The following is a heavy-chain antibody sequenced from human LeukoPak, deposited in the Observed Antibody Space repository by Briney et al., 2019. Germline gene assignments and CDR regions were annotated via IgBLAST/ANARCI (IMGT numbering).Heavy chain of an antibody. CDR1: GFTFSSYW. CDR2: INSDGSST. J-gene: IGHJ6*02. D-gene: IGHD1-26*01. V-gene: IGHV3-74*01. CDR3: ARVRSGSSAGNYGMDV. Sequence: GGSLRLSCAASGFTFSSYWMHWVRQAPGKGLVWVSRINSDGSSTSYADSVKGRFTISRDNAKNTLYLQMNSLRVEDTAVYYCARVRSGSSAGNYGMDVWGQGTTVTVSS.